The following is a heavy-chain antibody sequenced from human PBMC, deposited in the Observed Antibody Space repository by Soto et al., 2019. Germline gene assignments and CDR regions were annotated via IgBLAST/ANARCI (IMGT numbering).Heavy chain of an antibody. V-gene: IGHV3-30-3*01. CDR2: ISYEGNNK. Sequence: QVQLVESGGGVVQPGRSLRLSCAASGFTFNKYVFHWVRQAPGKGLDWVAVISYEGNNKNYAESVKGRFTISRDNSKNTVYLQMNSLRAEDTSVYYCVGAEQLLADAFDYWGQGTLVTVSS. CDR3: VGAEQLLADAFDY. D-gene: IGHD6-19*01. J-gene: IGHJ4*02. CDR1: GFTFNKYV.